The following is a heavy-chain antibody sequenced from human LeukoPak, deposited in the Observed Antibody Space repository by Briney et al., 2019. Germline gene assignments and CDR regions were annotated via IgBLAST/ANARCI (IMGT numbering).Heavy chain of an antibody. V-gene: IGHV4-59*12. Sequence: SETLSLTCTVSGGSISSYYWSWIRQPPGKGLEWIGYIYYSGSTNYNPSLKSRVTMSVDTSKNQFSLKLTSVTAADTAVYYCARDGTPYYYGSGSHFDYWGQGTLVTVSS. J-gene: IGHJ4*02. CDR3: ARDGTPYYYGSGSHFDY. D-gene: IGHD3-10*01. CDR2: IYYSGST. CDR1: GGSISSYY.